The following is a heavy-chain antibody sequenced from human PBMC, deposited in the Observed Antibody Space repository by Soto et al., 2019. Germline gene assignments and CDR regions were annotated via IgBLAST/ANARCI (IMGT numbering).Heavy chain of an antibody. J-gene: IGHJ4*02. Sequence: GGSLRHPCAVAGFPFRSLAIGWVSHAPEKGLEWVSAISGSGGSTYYADSVKGRFTISRDNSKNTLYLQMNSLRAEDTAVYYCATDSLYCTNGVCYTVGANGFWGQGTLVTVPS. CDR3: ATDSLYCTNGVCYTVGANGF. D-gene: IGHD2-8*01. V-gene: IGHV3-23*01. CDR1: GFPFRSLA. CDR2: ISGSGGST.